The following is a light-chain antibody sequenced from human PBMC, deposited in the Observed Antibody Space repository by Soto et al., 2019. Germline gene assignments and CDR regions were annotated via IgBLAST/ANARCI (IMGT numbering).Light chain of an antibody. CDR2: GAS. CDR3: QQYNDWPRT. J-gene: IGKJ1*01. V-gene: IGKV3-15*01. CDR1: QSVSSK. Sequence: EIVMTQSPATLSVSPGERATLSCRASQSVSSKVAWYQQKPGQAPRLLIYGASIRATGIPARFSGSGSGTDFTLTISSLLSEDFAVYYCQQYNDWPRTFGQGTKVDIK.